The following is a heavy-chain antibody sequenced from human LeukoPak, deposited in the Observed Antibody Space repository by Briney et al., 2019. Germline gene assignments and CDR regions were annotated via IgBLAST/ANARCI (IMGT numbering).Heavy chain of an antibody. CDR2: IYYSGST. D-gene: IGHD3-22*01. CDR1: GGSISSYY. Sequence: SETLSLTCTVSGGSISSYYWSWIRQPPGKGLEWIGYIYYSGSTNYNPSLKSRVTISVDTSKNQFSLKLSSVTAADTAVYYCARTGYYDSSGYYLRDYWGQGTLVTVSS. J-gene: IGHJ4*02. V-gene: IGHV4-59*01. CDR3: ARTGYYDSSGYYLRDY.